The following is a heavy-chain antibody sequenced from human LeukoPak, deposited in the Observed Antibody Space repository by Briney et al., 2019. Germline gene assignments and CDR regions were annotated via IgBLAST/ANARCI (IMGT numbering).Heavy chain of an antibody. D-gene: IGHD3-10*01. Sequence: SETLSLTCTVSGGSISSYYWSWIRQPPGKGLEWIGYIYYSGSTNYNPSLKSRVTISVDTTKNQFSLKLSSVTAADTAVYYCARLTMVRGVNWGQGTLVTVSS. CDR3: ARLTMVRGVN. V-gene: IGHV4-59*08. J-gene: IGHJ4*02. CDR1: GGSISSYY. CDR2: IYYSGST.